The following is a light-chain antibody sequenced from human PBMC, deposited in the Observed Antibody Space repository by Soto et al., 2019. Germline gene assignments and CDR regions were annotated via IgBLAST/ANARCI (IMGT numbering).Light chain of an antibody. CDR1: SSDVGGYKY. V-gene: IGLV2-14*01. CDR2: EVS. Sequence: QSVLTQPASVSRSPGQSITISCTGTSSDVGGYKYVSWYQQHPGKAPKLMIYEVSNRPSGVSNRFSGSKSGNTASLTISGHQAEDEADYYCSSYTSSSTLVFGTGTKLTVL. J-gene: IGLJ1*01. CDR3: SSYTSSSTLV.